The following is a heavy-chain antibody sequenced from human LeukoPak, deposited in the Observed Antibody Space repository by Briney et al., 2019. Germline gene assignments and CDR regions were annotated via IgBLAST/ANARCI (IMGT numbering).Heavy chain of an antibody. V-gene: IGHV1-46*01. J-gene: IGHJ4*02. CDR2: IYPRDGST. D-gene: IGHD3-22*01. CDR3: ARGRITMIVSFDY. CDR1: GYTFTSNY. Sequence: GASVKVSCKASGYTFTSNYIHWVRQAPGQGLEWMGMIYPRDGSTSYAQKFQGRVTITADESTSTAYMELSSLRSEDTAVYYCARGRITMIVSFDYWGQGTLVTVSS.